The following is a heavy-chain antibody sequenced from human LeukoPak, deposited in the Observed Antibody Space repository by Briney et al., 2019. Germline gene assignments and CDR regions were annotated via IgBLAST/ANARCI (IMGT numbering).Heavy chain of an antibody. CDR1: GFTFSNYG. V-gene: IGHV3-23*01. J-gene: IGHJ4*02. Sequence: GGTLRLSCAASGFTFSNYGMSWVRQAPGKGLEWVSAISGSGGSTYYADCVKGRFTISRDNSKNTLYLQMNSLRAEDTAVYYXXXXXXXCSGGSCIPFDYWGQGTLVTVSS. D-gene: IGHD2-15*01. CDR3: XXXXXXCSGGSCIPFDY. CDR2: ISGSGGST.